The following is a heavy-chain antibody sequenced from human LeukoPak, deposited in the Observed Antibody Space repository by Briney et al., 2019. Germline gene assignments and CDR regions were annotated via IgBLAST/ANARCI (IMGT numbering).Heavy chain of an antibody. CDR1: GGAISGYY. D-gene: IGHD3-3*01. CDR3: ARGKDDYDFWSGYPH. CDR2: SSDSGST. Sequence: PSETLSLTCAVYGGAISGYYWSWIRQPPGRGLEWIGESSDSGSTNYTPSLKSRVTISLDTSKNQFSLRLRSVTAADTAVYYCARGKDDYDFWSGYPHWGQETLVTVSS. V-gene: IGHV4-34*01. J-gene: IGHJ4*02.